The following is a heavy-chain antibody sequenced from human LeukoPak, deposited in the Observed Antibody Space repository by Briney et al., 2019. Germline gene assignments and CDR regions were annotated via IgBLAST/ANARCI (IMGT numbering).Heavy chain of an antibody. J-gene: IGHJ4*02. D-gene: IGHD1-14*01. V-gene: IGHV3-11*01. Sequence: GGSLRLSCAASGFTFNDYSMSWIRQLPGKGPEWTSYISSSGSTRYYADSVKGRFTISRDNAKNSLYLQMSSLRVEDTAIYYCARGTTTSHPQGSFGYWGQGTLVTVSS. CDR2: ISSSGSTR. CDR1: GFTFNDYS. CDR3: ARGTTTSHPQGSFGY.